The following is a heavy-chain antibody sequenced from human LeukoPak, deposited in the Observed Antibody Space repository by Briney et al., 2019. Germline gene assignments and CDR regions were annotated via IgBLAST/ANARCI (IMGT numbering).Heavy chain of an antibody. V-gene: IGHV4-59*01. D-gene: IGHD6-13*01. Sequence: SSETLSLTCSVSGGSISNFHWSWIPQPPGKGLEWIGYIYYSGSTNYNPSLKSRVTISVDTSKNQFSLKLSSVTAADTAVYYCASSSSSWPGDAFDIWGQGTMVTVSS. J-gene: IGHJ3*02. CDR1: GGSISNFH. CDR2: IYYSGST. CDR3: ASSSSSWPGDAFDI.